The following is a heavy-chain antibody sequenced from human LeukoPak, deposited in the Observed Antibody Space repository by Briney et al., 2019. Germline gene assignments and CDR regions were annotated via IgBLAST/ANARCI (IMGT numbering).Heavy chain of an antibody. CDR2: ISGSGAGT. D-gene: IGHD3-22*01. J-gene: IGHJ4*02. Sequence: GGSLRLSCAASGFTFSSSAMSWVRQAPGKGLEWVSAISGSGAGTYYADSVKGRFTISRDDSKNTLYLQMNSLRAEDTAIYYCARGDDSGYYDYFDYWGQGALVTVSS. V-gene: IGHV3-23*01. CDR1: GFTFSSSA. CDR3: ARGDDSGYYDYFDY.